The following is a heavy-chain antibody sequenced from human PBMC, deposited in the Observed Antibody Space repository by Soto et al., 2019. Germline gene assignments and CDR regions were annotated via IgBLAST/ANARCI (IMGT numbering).Heavy chain of an antibody. J-gene: IGHJ4*02. V-gene: IGHV4-34*01. CDR3: ARAYYDILTGYYLLDY. D-gene: IGHD3-9*01. Sequence: SETLSLTCAVYGGSFSGYYWSWIRQPPGKGLEWIGEINHSGSTNYNPSLKSRVTISVDTSKNQFSLKLSSVTAADTAVYYCARAYYDILTGYYLLDYWGEGTLVTVSS. CDR1: GGSFSGYY. CDR2: INHSGST.